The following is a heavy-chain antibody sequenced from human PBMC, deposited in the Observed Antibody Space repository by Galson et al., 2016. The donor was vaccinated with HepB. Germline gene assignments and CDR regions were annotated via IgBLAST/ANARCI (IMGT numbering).Heavy chain of an antibody. CDR1: GETFSNYA. Sequence: SVKVSCKASGETFSNYAFNWVRQAPGQGLEWMGGIIPIFGTADYALDFQGRVTITADESTSTAYMDLRSLRSEDTAVYYCARGDFWSDRHYYLPMGVWGQGTTVTVSS. V-gene: IGHV1-69*13. CDR3: ARGDFWSDRHYYLPMGV. D-gene: IGHD3-3*01. CDR2: IIPIFGTA. J-gene: IGHJ6*02.